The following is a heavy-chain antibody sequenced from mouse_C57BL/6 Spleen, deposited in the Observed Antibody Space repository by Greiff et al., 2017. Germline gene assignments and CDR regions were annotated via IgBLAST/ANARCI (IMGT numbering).Heavy chain of an antibody. J-gene: IGHJ3*01. CDR1: GFNIKDYY. CDR2: IDPEDGET. Sequence: VQLKESGAELVKPGASVKLSCTASGFNIKDYYMHWVKQRTEQGLEWIGRIDPEDGETKYAPKFQGKATITAETSSNTAYLQLSSLTSEDTAVYYCARSETAQAPWFAYWGQGTLVTVSA. D-gene: IGHD3-2*02. CDR3: ARSETAQAPWFAY. V-gene: IGHV14-2*01.